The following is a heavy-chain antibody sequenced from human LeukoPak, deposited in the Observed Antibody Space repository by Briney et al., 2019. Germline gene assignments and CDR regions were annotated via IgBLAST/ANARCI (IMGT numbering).Heavy chain of an antibody. Sequence: PGGSLRLSCAASGFTFSSYAMSWVRQAPGKGLEWVSAISGSAGSTYYADSMKGRFTIPRDNSKNTLYLQMNSLRAEDTAVYYCAKEIRGSDRYYGMDVWGQGTTVTVSS. J-gene: IGHJ6*02. CDR1: GFTFSSYA. D-gene: IGHD1-26*01. CDR2: ISGSAGST. V-gene: IGHV3-23*01. CDR3: AKEIRGSDRYYGMDV.